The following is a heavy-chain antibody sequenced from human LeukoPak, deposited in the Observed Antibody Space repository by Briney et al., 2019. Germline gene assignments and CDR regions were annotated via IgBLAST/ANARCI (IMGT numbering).Heavy chain of an antibody. CDR2: IYSGGTT. CDR1: GFTVSSSY. Sequence: GGSLRLSCAASGFTVSSSYMSWVRQAPGEGLEWVSLIYSGGTTYYADSVKGRFTISRDNSKNTLYLQMNSLRAEDTAVYYCARRAGGYSHPYDYWGQGILVTVSS. J-gene: IGHJ4*02. D-gene: IGHD4-23*01. V-gene: IGHV3-53*01. CDR3: ARRAGGYSHPYDY.